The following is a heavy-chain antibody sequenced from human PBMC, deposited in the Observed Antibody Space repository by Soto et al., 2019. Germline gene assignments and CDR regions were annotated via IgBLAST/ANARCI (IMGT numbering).Heavy chain of an antibody. J-gene: IGHJ6*02. CDR1: AFTFSDYS. Sequence: QVQLVESGGGVVQPGKSLRLSCVASAFTFSDYSMHWVRQAPGKGLEWVAAISGDGIKKSYADSVKGRATLSRDNAKNNLYLQMDNLRAEDTAVYFCGRDLGGSGTPLEYSGMDVWGRGTTVTVSS. CDR3: GRDLGGSGTPLEYSGMDV. CDR2: ISGDGIKK. V-gene: IGHV3-30*04. D-gene: IGHD3-10*01.